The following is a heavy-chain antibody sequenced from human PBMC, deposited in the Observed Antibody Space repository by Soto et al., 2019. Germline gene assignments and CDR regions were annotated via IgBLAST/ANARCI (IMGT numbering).Heavy chain of an antibody. D-gene: IGHD1-1*01. CDR3: ARGGLEPFDY. CDR1: GFNLGSYW. J-gene: IGHJ4*02. V-gene: IGHV3-74*01. Sequence: GGSLRLSCAASGFNLGSYWMHWVRQAPGKGLVWVSRINDYGTTINYAESVEGRFTISRDDARSEVYLQMNNLRAEDTAVYYCARGGLEPFDYWGQGALVTVSS. CDR2: INDYGTTI.